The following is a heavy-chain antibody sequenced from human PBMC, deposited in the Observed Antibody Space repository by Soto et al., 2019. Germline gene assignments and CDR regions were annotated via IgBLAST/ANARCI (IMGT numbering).Heavy chain of an antibody. CDR2: IYYSGTT. J-gene: IGHJ3*02. Sequence: SSETLSLTCAVSGGSISSGGYSWSWIRQPPGKGLEWIGYIYYSGTTYYNPSLQSRVTISVDRSKNQFSLKLSSVTAADTAVYYCARGAIGDYDSSGYPKLDAFDIWGQGTMVTVSS. D-gene: IGHD3-22*01. V-gene: IGHV4-30-2*01. CDR1: GGSISSGGYS. CDR3: ARGAIGDYDSSGYPKLDAFDI.